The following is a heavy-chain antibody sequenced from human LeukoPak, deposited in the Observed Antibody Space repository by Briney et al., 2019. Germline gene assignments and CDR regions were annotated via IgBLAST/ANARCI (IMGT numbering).Heavy chain of an antibody. CDR2: ISAYSGDT. J-gene: IGHJ4*02. CDR1: GYTFTSYG. V-gene: IGHV1-18*01. Sequence: ASVKVSCKASGYTFTSYGISWVRQAPGQGLEWMGWISAYSGDTNYAKKFRGRVNMTTDTSTTTAYMELRSLRSDDTAVYYCARDTDYDTSGANYRFFDYWGQGTLVTVSS. CDR3: ARDTDYDTSGANYRFFDY. D-gene: IGHD3-22*01.